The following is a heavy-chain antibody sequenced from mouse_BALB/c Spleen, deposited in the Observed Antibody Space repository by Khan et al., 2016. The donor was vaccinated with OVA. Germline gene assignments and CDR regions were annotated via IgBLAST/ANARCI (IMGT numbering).Heavy chain of an antibody. D-gene: IGHD2-14*01. Sequence: QVHVKQSGAELVRPGSSMKISCKASGHAFSNYWMNWVKLGPGQGLEWIGQIYPGDGNTNYNGKFKDKATMTADNSSSTAYMQLSSLTSVVSAVYFCARSGYDFFADWGQGTLVTVSA. V-gene: IGHV1-80*01. J-gene: IGHJ3*01. CDR3: ARSGYDFFAD. CDR2: IYPGDGNT. CDR1: GHAFSNYW.